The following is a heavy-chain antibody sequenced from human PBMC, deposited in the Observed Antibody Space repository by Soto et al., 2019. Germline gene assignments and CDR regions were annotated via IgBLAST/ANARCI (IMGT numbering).Heavy chain of an antibody. J-gene: IGHJ4*02. CDR3: ASAAVTGTAGLDF. CDR2: INPNSVGT. D-gene: IGHD6-19*01. V-gene: IGHV1-2*02. CDR1: GYTFSGFY. Sequence: QVLLLQSGAEVKKPGASVKVSCKASGYTFSGFYMHWVRQAPGQGLEWMGWINPNSVGTKSAEKFQGRVTMTRATSISTAYMELSRLTSDDTAVYYCASAAVTGTAGLDFWGQGTQVTVSS.